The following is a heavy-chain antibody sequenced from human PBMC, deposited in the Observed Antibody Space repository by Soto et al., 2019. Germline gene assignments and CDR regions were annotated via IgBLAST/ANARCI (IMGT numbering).Heavy chain of an antibody. Sequence: PSETLSLTCTVSGGSVSSGSYYWSWIRQPPGRGLEWIGYIYYSGSTNYNPSLKSRVTISVDTSKNQFSLKLSSVTAADTAVYYCARAGDGDYFPYGMDVWGQGTTVTVSS. V-gene: IGHV4-61*01. J-gene: IGHJ6*02. CDR2: IYYSGST. CDR3: ARAGDGDYFPYGMDV. D-gene: IGHD4-17*01. CDR1: GGSVSSGSYY.